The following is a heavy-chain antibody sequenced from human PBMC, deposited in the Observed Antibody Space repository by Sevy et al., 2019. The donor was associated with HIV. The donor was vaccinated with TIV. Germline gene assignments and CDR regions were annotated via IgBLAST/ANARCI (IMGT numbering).Heavy chain of an antibody. V-gene: IGHV3-30*04. D-gene: IGHD6-6*01. CDR3: ARGLAALPGYYYGLDV. J-gene: IGHJ6*02. CDR1: GFSFGTHA. Sequence: GGSLRLSCAASGFSFGTHAMSWVRQAPGKGLEWVALISYDGNNKYYADSVKGRFTISRDNSKNTLYLQMNSLRGEDTAFYYCARGLAALPGYYYGLDVWGQGTTVTVSS. CDR2: ISYDGNNK.